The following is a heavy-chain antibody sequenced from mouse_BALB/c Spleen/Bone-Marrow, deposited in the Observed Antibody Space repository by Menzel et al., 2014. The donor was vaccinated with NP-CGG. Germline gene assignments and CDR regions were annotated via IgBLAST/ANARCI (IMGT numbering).Heavy chain of an antibody. D-gene: IGHD1-1*01. J-gene: IGHJ2*01. CDR1: RFTFSDYG. CDR3: ARALAYGSSFDY. CDR2: ISNLAYSI. V-gene: IGHV5-15*02. Sequence: EVKVEESGGGLVQPGGSRKLSCAASRFTFSDYGMAWVRQAPGKGPEWVAFISNLAYSIYYTDTVTGRFTISRENAKNTLYLEMSSLRSEDTAMYYCARALAYGSSFDYWGQGTTLTVSS.